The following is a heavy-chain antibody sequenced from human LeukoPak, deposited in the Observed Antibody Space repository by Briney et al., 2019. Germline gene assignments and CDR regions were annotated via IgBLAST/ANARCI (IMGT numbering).Heavy chain of an antibody. CDR2: IYPGDSDT. CDR3: ARIIAVAGGINWFDP. V-gene: IGHV5-51*01. Sequence: GASLDFFNKGCGSSFTSYWIGWVRPMRGKGLEWMGIIYPGDSDTRYSPSFQGHVTISADKSISTAYLQWSSLKASDTAMYYCARIIAVAGGINWFDPWGQGTLVTVSS. CDR1: GSSFTSYW. J-gene: IGHJ5*02. D-gene: IGHD6-19*01.